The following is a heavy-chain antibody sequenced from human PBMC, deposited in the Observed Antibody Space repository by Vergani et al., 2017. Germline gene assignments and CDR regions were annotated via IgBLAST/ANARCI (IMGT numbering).Heavy chain of an antibody. CDR1: GFTFSNAW. D-gene: IGHD2-21*01. V-gene: IGHV4-4*02. CDR3: ARGALWWLRQIDS. CDR2: THESETS. J-gene: IGHJ4*02. Sequence: VQLVESGGGLVQPGGSLRLSCAASGFTFSNAWMSWVRQSPGNGLEWIGETHESETSNYNPSLNSRVTISVDKSTNQCSLKLNSVTAADTAVYYCARGALWWLRQIDSWGQGTLVTVSS.